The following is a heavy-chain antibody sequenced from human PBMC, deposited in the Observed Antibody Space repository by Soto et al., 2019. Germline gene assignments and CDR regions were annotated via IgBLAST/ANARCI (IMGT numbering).Heavy chain of an antibody. CDR1: GGTFSSYA. Sequence: SVKVSCKASGGTFSSYAISWVRQAPGQGLEWMGGIIPIFGTANYAQKFQGRVTITADESTSTAYMELSSLRSEDTAVYYCAAEAMGGATMNYYYYGMDVWGQGTTVTVSS. CDR3: AAEAMGGATMNYYYYGMDV. J-gene: IGHJ6*02. D-gene: IGHD1-26*01. CDR2: IIPIFGTA. V-gene: IGHV1-69*13.